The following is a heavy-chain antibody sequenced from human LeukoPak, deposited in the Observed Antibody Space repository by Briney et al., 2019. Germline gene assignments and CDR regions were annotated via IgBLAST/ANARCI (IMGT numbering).Heavy chain of an antibody. Sequence: GGSLRLSCAASGFTFGTYWMSWLRQAPGKGLEWVANSNQDGGEKYYVDSVKGRFTISRDNAKNTLYLQMNSLRAEDMAVYYCAREQTGRDAFDIWGQGTMVTVSS. CDR2: SNQDGGEK. J-gene: IGHJ3*02. CDR1: GFTFGTYW. CDR3: AREQTGRDAFDI. V-gene: IGHV3-7*01. D-gene: IGHD1-1*01.